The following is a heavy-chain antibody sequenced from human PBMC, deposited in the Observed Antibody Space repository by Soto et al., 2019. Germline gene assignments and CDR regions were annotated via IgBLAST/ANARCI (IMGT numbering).Heavy chain of an antibody. CDR1: GFRFSDYG. Sequence: QVQLVQTGGGAVLPGRSLSLSCAASGFRFSDYGMHWVRQAPGKGLEWVAVISFDGNSKYYADSVKGRFTISRDNSKNTLYLQMEGLRVEDTAVYYCARGGRSGSSGYYNPSFDYWGQGTLVSVSS. CDR2: ISFDGNSK. J-gene: IGHJ4*02. CDR3: ARGGRSGSSGYYNPSFDY. D-gene: IGHD3-22*01. V-gene: IGHV3-30*03.